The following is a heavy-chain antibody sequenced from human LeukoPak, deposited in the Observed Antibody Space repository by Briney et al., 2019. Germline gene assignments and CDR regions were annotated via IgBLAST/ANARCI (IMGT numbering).Heavy chain of an antibody. CDR3: ARVGLDWGSIDY. CDR1: GGSFSPYY. V-gene: IGHV4-34*01. CDR2: INHRGST. D-gene: IGHD3/OR15-3a*01. J-gene: IGHJ4*02. Sequence: SETLSLTCTVYGGSFSPYYWNWIRQPPGKGLEWIGEINHRGSTTYNPSPKSRVTISLDTSKNQFSLKLSSVTAADTAVYYCARVGLDWGSIDYWGQGTLVTVSS.